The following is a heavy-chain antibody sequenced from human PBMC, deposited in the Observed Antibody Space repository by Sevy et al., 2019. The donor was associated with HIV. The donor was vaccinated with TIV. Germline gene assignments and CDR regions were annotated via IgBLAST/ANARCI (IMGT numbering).Heavy chain of an antibody. Sequence: GESLKISCAASGFTFSYYNMNWVRQAPGKGLEWVSSISSGSSYVYHAGSVKGRFTISRDNAKNSLYLQMNSLRTEDTAVYYCASPLHYYDSPSAYWGQGTQVTVSS. D-gene: IGHD3-22*01. J-gene: IGHJ4*02. V-gene: IGHV3-21*01. CDR2: ISSGSSYV. CDR1: GFTFSYYN. CDR3: ASPLHYYDSPSAY.